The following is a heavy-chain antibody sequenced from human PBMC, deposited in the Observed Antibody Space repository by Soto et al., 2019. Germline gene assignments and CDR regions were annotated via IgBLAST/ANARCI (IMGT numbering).Heavy chain of an antibody. V-gene: IGHV3-30-3*01. CDR3: ARVGFEGALNDGLEI. D-gene: IGHD3-16*01. CDR1: GFAFRDFA. CDR2: VSYDRNTQ. J-gene: IGHJ3*02. Sequence: QVQVAESGGGVVQPGGPLSLSCTVSGFAFRDFATHWVRQPPGKGLEWVAAVSYDRNTQFHIDSVKGRFIISGDNFNNTLHLQMDGLRPEDSAVYYGARVGFEGALNDGLEIWCQGTKVIVSS.